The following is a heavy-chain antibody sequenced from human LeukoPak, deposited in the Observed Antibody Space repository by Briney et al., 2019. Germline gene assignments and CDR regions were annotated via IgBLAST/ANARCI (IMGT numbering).Heavy chain of an antibody. Sequence: ASVKVSCKASGYTFTSYDIDWVRQATGKGLEWMGCMNPNSGNTGYAQKFQGRVTITRNTSISTLYMELSSLRSEDTAVYYCAGGGPAYFGRITAAIRESGSWGQGPLLTVSS. J-gene: IGHJ5*02. CDR3: AGGGPAYFGRITAAIRESGS. V-gene: IGHV1-8*02. CDR1: GYTFTSYD. D-gene: IGHD2-2*01. CDR2: MNPNSGNT.